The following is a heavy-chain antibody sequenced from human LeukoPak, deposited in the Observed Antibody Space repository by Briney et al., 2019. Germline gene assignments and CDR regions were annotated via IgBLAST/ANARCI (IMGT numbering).Heavy chain of an antibody. Sequence: GSLRLSCTVSGFTVSSNSMSWVRQAPGKGLEWVSFIYSGGNTHYSDSVKGRFTISRDNAKNSLYLQMNSLRAEDTAVYYCARHENVLRYFDWLLYFSDWGQGTLVTVSS. CDR2: IYSGGNT. D-gene: IGHD3-9*01. CDR3: ARHENVLRYFDWLLYFSD. CDR1: GFTVSSNS. V-gene: IGHV3-66*04. J-gene: IGHJ4*02.